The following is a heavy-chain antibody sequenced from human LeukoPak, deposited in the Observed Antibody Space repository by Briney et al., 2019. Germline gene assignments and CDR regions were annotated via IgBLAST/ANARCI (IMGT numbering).Heavy chain of an antibody. Sequence: GASVKVSCKASGYTFTSYYMHWVRQAPGQGLEWMGIINPSGGSTSYAQKFQGRVTMTTDTSTTTAHMELRSLTSDDTAVYYCAKAWDYGDRGEIDYWGQGTLVTVSS. D-gene: IGHD4-17*01. J-gene: IGHJ4*02. CDR1: GYTFTSYY. CDR2: INPSGGST. V-gene: IGHV1-46*01. CDR3: AKAWDYGDRGEIDY.